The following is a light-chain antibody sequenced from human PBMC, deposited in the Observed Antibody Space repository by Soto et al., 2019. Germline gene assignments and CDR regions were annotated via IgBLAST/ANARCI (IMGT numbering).Light chain of an antibody. CDR3: HQYNNWPPWT. Sequence: EVVLTQSPATLSLSPGDRAALSCKASQSVHNFLAWYQQKPGQAPRLLIYGASIRATGIPARFSGSGSGTEFTLTISSLQSEDFAVYYCHQYNNWPPWTFGQGAKVDIK. J-gene: IGKJ1*01. CDR1: QSVHNF. V-gene: IGKV3D-15*01. CDR2: GAS.